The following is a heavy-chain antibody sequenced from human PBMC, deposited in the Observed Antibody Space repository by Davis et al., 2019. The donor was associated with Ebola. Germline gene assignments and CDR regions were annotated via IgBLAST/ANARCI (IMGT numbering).Heavy chain of an antibody. CDR2: IYSGGST. V-gene: IGHV3-53*01. D-gene: IGHD3-16*01. J-gene: IGHJ4*02. CDR3: ARVDYIWGSLNDH. CDR1: GFTVSSNY. Sequence: GGSLRLSCAASGFTVSSNYMSWVRQAPGKGLEWVSVIYSGGSTYYADSVKGRFTISRDNSKNTLYLQMNSLRAEDTAVYYCARVDYIWGSLNDHWGQGTLVTVSS.